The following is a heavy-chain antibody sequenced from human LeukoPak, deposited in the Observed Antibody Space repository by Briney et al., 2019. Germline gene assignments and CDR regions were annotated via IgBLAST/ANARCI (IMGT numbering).Heavy chain of an antibody. Sequence: GGSLRLSCAASGFTFSSYAMSWVRQAPGKGLEWVSAISGMGGSTYYADSVKGRLTISRDDSENTLYLQMNSLRAGDTAVYYCAKVSPETWIQLWSTYYYYYYMDVWGKGTTVTVSS. D-gene: IGHD5-18*01. J-gene: IGHJ6*03. V-gene: IGHV3-23*01. CDR3: AKVSPETWIQLWSTYYYYYYMDV. CDR1: GFTFSSYA. CDR2: ISGMGGST.